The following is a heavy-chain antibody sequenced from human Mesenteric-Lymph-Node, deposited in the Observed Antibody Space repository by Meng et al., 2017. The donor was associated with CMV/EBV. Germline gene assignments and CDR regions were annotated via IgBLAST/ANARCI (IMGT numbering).Heavy chain of an antibody. Sequence: GESLKISCAASGFTFTSRGMVWVRQTPGKGLQWVSYISPGGDVTHNSDSVQGRFTISRDNAKNLLYLQMNSLRAEDTGVYYCTRDPALYYASGTYSTDYYYYGMDVWGQGTTVTVSS. CDR2: ISPGGDVT. J-gene: IGHJ6*02. V-gene: IGHV3-48*04. D-gene: IGHD3-10*01. CDR3: TRDPALYYASGTYSTDYYYYGMDV. CDR1: GFTFTSRG.